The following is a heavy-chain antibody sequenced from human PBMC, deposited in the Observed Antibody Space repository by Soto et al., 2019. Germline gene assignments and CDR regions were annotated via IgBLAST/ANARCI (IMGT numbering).Heavy chain of an antibody. Sequence: ASVKVSCKASGGTFSSHAISWVRQAPGQGLEWMGGIIPIFGTANYAQKFQGRVTITADESTSTAYMELSSLRSEDTAVYYCARGRPPYSSSWYNWFDPWGQGTLVTVSS. CDR2: IIPIFGTA. D-gene: IGHD6-13*01. J-gene: IGHJ5*02. V-gene: IGHV1-69*13. CDR1: GGTFSSHA. CDR3: ARGRPPYSSSWYNWFDP.